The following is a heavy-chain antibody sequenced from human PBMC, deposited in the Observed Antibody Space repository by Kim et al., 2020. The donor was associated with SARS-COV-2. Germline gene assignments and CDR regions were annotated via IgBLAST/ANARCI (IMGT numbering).Heavy chain of an antibody. Sequence: SETLSLTCAVYGGSFSGYYWSWIRQPPGKGLEWIGEINHSGSTNYNPSLKSRVTISVDTSKNQFSLKLSSVTAADTAVYYCASTYYGSGSYQISPLQYGMDVWGQGTTVTVSS. D-gene: IGHD3-10*01. V-gene: IGHV4-34*01. J-gene: IGHJ6*02. CDR3: ASTYYGSGSYQISPLQYGMDV. CDR1: GGSFSGYY. CDR2: INHSGST.